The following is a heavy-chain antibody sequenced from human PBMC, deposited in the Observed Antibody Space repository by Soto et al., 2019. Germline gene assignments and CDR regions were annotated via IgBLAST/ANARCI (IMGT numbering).Heavy chain of an antibody. CDR3: ARVRTIFDGMDV. V-gene: IGHV3-13*01. CDR2: IGTAGDT. D-gene: IGHD3-3*01. CDR1: GFTFSSYD. J-gene: IGHJ6*02. Sequence: GGSLRLSCAASGFTFSSYDMHWVRQATGKGLEWVSAIGTAGDTYYPGSVKGRFTISRENAKNSLYLQMNSLRAEDTAVYYCARVRTIFDGMDVWGQGTTVTVSS.